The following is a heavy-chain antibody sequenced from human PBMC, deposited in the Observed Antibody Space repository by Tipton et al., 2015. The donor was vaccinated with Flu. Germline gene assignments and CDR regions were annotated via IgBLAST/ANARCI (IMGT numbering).Heavy chain of an antibody. J-gene: IGHJ4*02. CDR1: GGSMSSFY. Sequence: TLSLTCTVSGGSMSSFYWSWIRQPAGKGLEWIGRMYASGSTKYNPSLKSRVTMSVDTSKNQLSLKLTPVTAADTAVYYCARGSGSGTEMIFDFWGQGTLVTVSS. D-gene: IGHD3-10*01. CDR2: MYASGST. CDR3: ARGSGSGTEMIFDF. V-gene: IGHV4-4*07.